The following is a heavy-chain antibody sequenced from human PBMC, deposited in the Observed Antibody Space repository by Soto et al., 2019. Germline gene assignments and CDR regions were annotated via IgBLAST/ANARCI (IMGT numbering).Heavy chain of an antibody. CDR1: GFTFSSYA. Sequence: QVQLVESGGGVVQPGRSLRLSCAASGFTFSSYAMHWVRQAPGKGLEWVALISYDGSNKYYADSVKGRFTISRDNSKNTLDLQMNSLRAEDTAVYYCAGGGYCISTSCYLNWFDPWGQGTLVTVSS. D-gene: IGHD2-2*01. CDR2: ISYDGSNK. V-gene: IGHV3-30-3*01. CDR3: AGGGYCISTSCYLNWFDP. J-gene: IGHJ5*02.